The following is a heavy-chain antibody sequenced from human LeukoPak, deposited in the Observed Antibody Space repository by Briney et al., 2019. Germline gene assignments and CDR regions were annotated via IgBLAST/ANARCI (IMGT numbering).Heavy chain of an antibody. J-gene: IGHJ4*02. D-gene: IGHD1-26*01. CDR3: ARRGGSSEEYHY. Sequence: GESLQISSKGSGYSFTSYWIGWVRRMPGKGREWMGIIYPGDSDTRYSPSFQGQVTISADKSICTAYLQWSSLKASDSAMYYCARRGGSSEEYHYRGQGTLVTASS. CDR2: IYPGDSDT. CDR1: GYSFTSYW. V-gene: IGHV5-51*01.